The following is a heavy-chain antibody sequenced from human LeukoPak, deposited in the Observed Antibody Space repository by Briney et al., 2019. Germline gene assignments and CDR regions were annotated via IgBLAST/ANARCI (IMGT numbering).Heavy chain of an antibody. V-gene: IGHV1-46*01. CDR2: INPSGGST. Sequence: ASVKVSRKASGYTFTSYYMHWVRQAPGQGLEWMGIINPSGGSTSYAQKFQGRVTMTRDTSTSTVYMELSSLRSEDTAVYYCARDEDIVVVVAEPGGMDVWGQGTTVTVSS. CDR3: ARDEDIVVVVAEPGGMDV. CDR1: GYTFTSYY. D-gene: IGHD2-15*01. J-gene: IGHJ6*02.